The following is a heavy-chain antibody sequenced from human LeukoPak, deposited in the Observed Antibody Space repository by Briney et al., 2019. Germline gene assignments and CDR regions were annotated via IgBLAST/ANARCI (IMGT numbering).Heavy chain of an antibody. CDR1: GFSFSKYW. Sequence: GSLRLSCAASGFSFSKYWMHWVRQTPGEGLVWVARIKEDGTYTSYADSVKGRFTISRDNARNTVFLQMNSLRAEDTAVYYCARDFDMGITPGDDFDFWGQGTLVTASS. CDR2: IKEDGTYT. CDR3: ARDFDMGITPGDDFDF. J-gene: IGHJ4*02. V-gene: IGHV3-74*01. D-gene: IGHD3-9*01.